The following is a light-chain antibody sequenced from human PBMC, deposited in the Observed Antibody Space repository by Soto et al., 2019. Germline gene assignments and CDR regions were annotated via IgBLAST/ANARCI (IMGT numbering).Light chain of an antibody. J-gene: IGKJ1*01. CDR2: GAS. CDR1: QSVSSSY. Sequence: EIVLTQSPGTLSLSPGERATLSCRASQSVSSSYLAWYQQKPGQAPRLLIYGASSRATGIPDRFSGSAYGTDSTLTISRLEPEDFAVYYCQQYGSSPSFGQGTKVEIK. V-gene: IGKV3-20*01. CDR3: QQYGSSPS.